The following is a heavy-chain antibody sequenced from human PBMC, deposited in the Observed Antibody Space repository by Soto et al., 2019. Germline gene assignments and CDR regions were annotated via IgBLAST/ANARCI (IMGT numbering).Heavy chain of an antibody. J-gene: IGHJ4*02. CDR2: IYYSGST. Sequence: SETLSLTCTVSGGSVSSGSYYWSWIRQPPGKGLEWIGYIYYSGSTNYNPSLKSRVTISVDTSKNQFSLKLSSVTAADTAVYYCARDRRGSSWHDYWGQGTLVTVSS. CDR1: GGSVSSGSYY. V-gene: IGHV4-61*01. CDR3: ARDRRGSSWHDY. D-gene: IGHD3-16*01.